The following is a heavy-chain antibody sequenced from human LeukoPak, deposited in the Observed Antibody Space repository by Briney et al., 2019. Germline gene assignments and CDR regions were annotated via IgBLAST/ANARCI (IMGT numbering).Heavy chain of an antibody. V-gene: IGHV3-7*01. Sequence: GGSLRLSCTASGFTFSNSWMTWVRQAPGKGLEWVADIKEDGSVKNYVEYVKGRFTISRDNAKNSLHLQMSSLRVEDTAVYYCARDRAYSTYDYWGQGTLVTVSS. J-gene: IGHJ4*02. CDR1: GFTFSNSW. D-gene: IGHD2/OR15-2a*01. CDR2: IKEDGSVK. CDR3: ARDRAYSTYDY.